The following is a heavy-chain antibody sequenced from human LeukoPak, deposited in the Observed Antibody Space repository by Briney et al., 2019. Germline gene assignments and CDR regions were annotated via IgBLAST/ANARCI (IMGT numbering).Heavy chain of an antibody. D-gene: IGHD2-2*01. V-gene: IGHV1-8*01. J-gene: IGHJ4*02. CDR2: MNPNSGNT. CDR3: ARSHRYCSSTSCSYYFDY. Sequence: GASVKVSCKTSGYTFINYDINWVRQATGQGLEWMGWMNPNSGNTGYAQKFQGRVTMTRNTSISTAYMELSSLRSEDTAVYYCARSHRYCSSTSCSYYFDYWGQGTLVTVSS. CDR1: GYTFINYD.